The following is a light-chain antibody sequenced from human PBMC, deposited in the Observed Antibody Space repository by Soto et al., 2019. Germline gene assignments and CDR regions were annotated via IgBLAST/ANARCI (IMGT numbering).Light chain of an antibody. J-gene: IGLJ2*01. CDR1: SSDVGGYNY. Sequence: QSVLTQPASVSGSPGQSITISCTGTSSDVGGYNYVSWYQQHPGKAPKLMVYDVTHRPSGVSNRFSGSKSGNTASLTISGLQAEDEADYYCSSPASNRDVVFGGGTKVTGL. V-gene: IGLV2-14*03. CDR3: SSPASNRDVV. CDR2: DVT.